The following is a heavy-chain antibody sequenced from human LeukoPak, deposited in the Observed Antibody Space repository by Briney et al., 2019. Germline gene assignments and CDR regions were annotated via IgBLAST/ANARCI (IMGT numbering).Heavy chain of an antibody. Sequence: SETLSLTCTVSGGSISSYYWSWIRQPPGKRLEWVGYISTSGGINYNPSLKSRITISVDTSKNQFSLKVTAVTAADTAAYFCARMDPRREGYYYYYMDVWGKGTTVTVSS. D-gene: IGHD1-14*01. J-gene: IGHJ6*03. CDR1: GGSISSYY. CDR2: ISTSGGI. V-gene: IGHV4-4*09. CDR3: ARMDPRREGYYYYYMDV.